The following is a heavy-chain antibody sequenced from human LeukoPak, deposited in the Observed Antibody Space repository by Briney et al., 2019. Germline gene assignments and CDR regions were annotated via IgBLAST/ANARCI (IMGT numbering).Heavy chain of an antibody. CDR3: ARGGDFWSGYHFDY. CDR2: IYYSGST. D-gene: IGHD3-3*01. CDR1: GGSLSSGDYY. J-gene: IGHJ4*02. V-gene: IGHV4-30-4*01. Sequence: SETLSLTCTVSGGSLSSGDYYWRWIRQPPGKGLEWIGYIYYSGSTYYNPSLKSRVTISVDTSKNQFSLKLSSVTAADTAVYYCARGGDFWSGYHFDYWGQGTLVTVSS.